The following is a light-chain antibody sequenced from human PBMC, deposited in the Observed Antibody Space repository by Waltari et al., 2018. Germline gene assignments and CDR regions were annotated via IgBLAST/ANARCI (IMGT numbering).Light chain of an antibody. V-gene: IGLV3-10*01. Sequence: SYELTQPPSVAVSPGQTARITCSGDALPKKYAYWYQQKSGQAHVLVSYEDSKRPSGIRERFSGSSSVTMATLTISGAQVEDEADYYCYSTDSSGKQVFGGGTKLTVL. CDR3: YSTDSSGKQV. J-gene: IGLJ2*01. CDR1: ALPKKY. CDR2: EDS.